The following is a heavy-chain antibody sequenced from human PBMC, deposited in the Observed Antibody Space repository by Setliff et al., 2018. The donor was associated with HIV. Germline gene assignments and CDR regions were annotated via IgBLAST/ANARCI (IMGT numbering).Heavy chain of an antibody. J-gene: IGHJ3*02. CDR3: ARYKCINFACVGFDI. V-gene: IGHV4-59*11. CDR1: RDSINGHW. D-gene: IGHD3-9*01. CDR2: IHYSGIT. Sequence: SETLSLTCTVSRDSINGHWWSWIRQPPGKGLEWTGSIHYSGITHYNPSLKSRLTMSVDTSKNQVSLKSTSVTAADTAVYYCARYKCINFACVGFDIWGQGTVVTVSS.